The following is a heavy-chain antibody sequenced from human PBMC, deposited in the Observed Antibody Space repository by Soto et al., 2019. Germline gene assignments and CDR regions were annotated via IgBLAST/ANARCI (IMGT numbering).Heavy chain of an antibody. CDR1: GFTFSSYG. Sequence: QVQLVESGGGVVQPGRSLRLSCAASGFTFSSYGMHWVRQAPGKGLEWVAVISYDGSNKYYADSVKGRFTISRDNSKNTLYLQMNSLRAEDTAVYYCAKDPGGYWGQGTLVTVSS. J-gene: IGHJ4*02. CDR3: AKDPGGY. CDR2: ISYDGSNK. V-gene: IGHV3-30*18. D-gene: IGHD3-16*01.